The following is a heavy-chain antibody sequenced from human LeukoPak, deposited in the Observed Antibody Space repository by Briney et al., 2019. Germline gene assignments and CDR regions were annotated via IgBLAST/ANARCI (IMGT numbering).Heavy chain of an antibody. J-gene: IGHJ6*02. Sequence: GGSLRLSCAASGFTFSSYWMHWVHQAPGKGLVWVSRINTDGRSTSYADSVKGRFTISRDNSKNTLYLQMNSLRAEDTAVYYCAKAYGYCSGGSCYFPYYYYYGMDVWGQGTTVTVSS. CDR2: INTDGRST. CDR3: AKAYGYCSGGSCYFPYYYYYGMDV. CDR1: GFTFSSYW. D-gene: IGHD2-15*01. V-gene: IGHV3-74*01.